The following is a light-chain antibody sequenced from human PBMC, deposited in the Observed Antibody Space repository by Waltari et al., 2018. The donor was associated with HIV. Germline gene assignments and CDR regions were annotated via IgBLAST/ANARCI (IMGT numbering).Light chain of an antibody. J-gene: IGLJ1*01. Sequence: QSALTQPRSVSGSPGPAVPISCTGTSSSGGGYNYVSWYHQHPGKAPTLMIYDVSKRPSGVPDRFSGSKSGNTASLTISGLQAEDEADYYCCSYAGSSTYVFGTGTKVTVL. CDR3: CSYAGSSTYV. V-gene: IGLV2-11*01. CDR2: DVS. CDR1: SSSGGGYNY.